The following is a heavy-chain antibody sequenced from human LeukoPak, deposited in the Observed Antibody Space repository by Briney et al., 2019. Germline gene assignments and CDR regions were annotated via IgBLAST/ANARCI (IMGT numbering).Heavy chain of an antibody. Sequence: GGSLRLSCAASGFTFSSYWMHWVRQAPGKGLVWVSRINSDGSSTSYADSVKGRFTISRDNAKNTLYLQMNSLIAEDTAVYYCARKASSSWSFYYYYYMDVWGKGTTVTVSS. D-gene: IGHD6-13*01. J-gene: IGHJ6*03. CDR2: INSDGSST. CDR3: ARKASSSWSFYYYYYMDV. CDR1: GFTFSSYW. V-gene: IGHV3-74*01.